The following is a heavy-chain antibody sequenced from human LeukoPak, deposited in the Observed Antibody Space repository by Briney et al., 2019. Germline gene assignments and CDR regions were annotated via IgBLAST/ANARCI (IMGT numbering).Heavy chain of an antibody. CDR1: GFSFSNYW. J-gene: IGHJ4*02. Sequence: GGSLRLSCTASGFSFSNYWMSWVRQAPGKGLEWVASIKQDESEKYYVDSVKGRFTTSRDNAKSSLFLQMNALRGEDTAVYYCARLVGDVTTWDCWGQGTLVTVSS. CDR2: IKQDESEK. V-gene: IGHV3-7*03. D-gene: IGHD1-26*01. CDR3: ARLVGDVTTWDC.